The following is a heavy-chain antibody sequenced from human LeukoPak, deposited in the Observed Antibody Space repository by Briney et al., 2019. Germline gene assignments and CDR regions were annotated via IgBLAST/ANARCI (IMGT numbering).Heavy chain of an antibody. V-gene: IGHV4-39*07. Sequence: SETLSLTCTVSGGSISSSSYYWGWIRQPPGKGLEWIGSIYYSGSTYYNPSLKSRVTISVDTSKNQFSLKLSSVTAADTAVYYCARAKASGWYEDNYYYMDVWGKGTTVTISS. CDR3: ARAKASGWYEDNYYYMDV. J-gene: IGHJ6*03. CDR1: GGSISSSSYY. D-gene: IGHD6-19*01. CDR2: IYYSGST.